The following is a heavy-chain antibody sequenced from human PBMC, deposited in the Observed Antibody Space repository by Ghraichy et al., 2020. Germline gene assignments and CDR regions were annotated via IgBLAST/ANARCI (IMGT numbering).Heavy chain of an antibody. V-gene: IGHV3-21*01. Sequence: GGSLRLSCAASGFTFSSYSMNWVRQAPGKGLEWVSSISSSSSYIYYADSVKGRFTISRDNAKNSLYLQMNSLRAEDTAVYYCASGYCSSTSCYSAYVWGKGTTVTVSS. CDR3: ASGYCSSTSCYSAYV. J-gene: IGHJ6*04. CDR2: ISSSSSYI. D-gene: IGHD2-2*01. CDR1: GFTFSSYS.